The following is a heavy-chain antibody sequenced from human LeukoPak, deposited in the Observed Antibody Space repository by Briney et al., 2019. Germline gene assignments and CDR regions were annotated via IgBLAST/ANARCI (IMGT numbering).Heavy chain of an antibody. Sequence: GRSLRLSCAASGFIFSNYSLHWVRQAPGKGLEWVAVISFDGNSKYYADSAKGRFTISRDNSKNTLYLQMNSLRVDDTAVYFCARSFIMRDHFDYSGQGTLVSVSS. J-gene: IGHJ4*02. CDR2: ISFDGNSK. V-gene: IGHV3-30-3*01. CDR3: ARSFIMRDHFDY. CDR1: GFIFSNYS. D-gene: IGHD3-16*01.